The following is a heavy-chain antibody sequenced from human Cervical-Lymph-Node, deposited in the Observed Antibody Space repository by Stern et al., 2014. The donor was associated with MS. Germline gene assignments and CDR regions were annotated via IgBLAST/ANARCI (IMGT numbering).Heavy chain of an antibody. Sequence: VQLVQPGGGVVQPGRSLRLSCAASGFVFRRYALHWVRPAPGKGLEWVALISYDGRDKYYTDSVKGRFTVSRDNSNNTVDLEMNSLRLEDTAVYYCAKGGSGSYLDWGQGSLVTVSS. D-gene: IGHD1-26*01. CDR1: GFVFRRYA. CDR2: ISYDGRDK. J-gene: IGHJ4*02. V-gene: IGHV3-30*04. CDR3: AKGGSGSYLD.